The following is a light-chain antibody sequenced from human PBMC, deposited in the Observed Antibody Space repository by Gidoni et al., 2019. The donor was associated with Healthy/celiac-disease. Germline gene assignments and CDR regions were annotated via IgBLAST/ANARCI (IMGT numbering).Light chain of an antibody. CDR2: AAS. CDR1: QSVSSSY. J-gene: IGKJ4*01. CDR3: QQYGSSSLT. Sequence: EIALTQPQGTLSLSPGERATLSCRASQSVSSSYLAWYQQKPGQAPRLLIYAASSRATGIPDRFSGSGSGTDFTLTISRLEPEDFAVYYCQQYGSSSLTFGGGTKVEIK. V-gene: IGKV3-20*01.